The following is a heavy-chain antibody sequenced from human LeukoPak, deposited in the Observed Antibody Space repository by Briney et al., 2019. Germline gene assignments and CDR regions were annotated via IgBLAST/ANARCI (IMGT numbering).Heavy chain of an antibody. Sequence: SAKVSCKASGGTFSSYAISWVRQAPGQGLEWMGGIIPIFGTANYAQKFQGRVTITADESTSTAYMELSSLRSEDTAVYCCARGEYSSSSPLDYWGQGTLVTVSS. D-gene: IGHD6-6*01. CDR3: ARGEYSSSSPLDY. CDR2: IIPIFGTA. V-gene: IGHV1-69*13. CDR1: GGTFSSYA. J-gene: IGHJ4*02.